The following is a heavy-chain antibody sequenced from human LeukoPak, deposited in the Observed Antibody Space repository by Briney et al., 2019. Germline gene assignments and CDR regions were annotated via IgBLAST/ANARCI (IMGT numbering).Heavy chain of an antibody. CDR1: GFIFSGQW. Sequence: GGSLRLLYAASGFIFSGQWMHWVRQAPGKGLVWLSRNKNDGSITSYADSVKGRFTISRDNAKNTLYLQMNSLRVEDTAVCDCTKSDWFDPWGQGTLVTVSS. J-gene: IGHJ5*02. CDR2: NKNDGSIT. D-gene: IGHD3-3*01. CDR3: TKSDWFDP. V-gene: IGHV3-74*01.